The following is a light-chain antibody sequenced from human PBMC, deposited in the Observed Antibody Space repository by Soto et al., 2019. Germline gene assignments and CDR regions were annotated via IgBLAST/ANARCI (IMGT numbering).Light chain of an antibody. CDR2: DAS. Sequence: EIVLTQSPATLSLSPGERATLSCRASQSVSSYLAWYQQKPGQAPRLLIYDASNRATGIPARFSGSGSGTDFTITISSLEPADFAVYYCQQRSNWPPFTFGGGTKVEIK. V-gene: IGKV3-11*01. J-gene: IGKJ4*01. CDR3: QQRSNWPPFT. CDR1: QSVSSY.